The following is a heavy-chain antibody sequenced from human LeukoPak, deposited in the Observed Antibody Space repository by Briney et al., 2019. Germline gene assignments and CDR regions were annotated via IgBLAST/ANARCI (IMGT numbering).Heavy chain of an antibody. V-gene: IGHV4-4*07. J-gene: IGHJ6*03. CDR2: IYTSGST. CDR3: ARGGIVGATSSLHYMDV. CDR1: GGSISSYY. Sequence: SETLCLTCTVSGGSISSYYWSWIRQPAGKGLEWIGRIYTSGSTNYNPSLKSRVTISVDKSKNQFSLKLSSVTAADTAVYYCARGGIVGATSSLHYMDVWGKGTTVTVSS. D-gene: IGHD1-26*01.